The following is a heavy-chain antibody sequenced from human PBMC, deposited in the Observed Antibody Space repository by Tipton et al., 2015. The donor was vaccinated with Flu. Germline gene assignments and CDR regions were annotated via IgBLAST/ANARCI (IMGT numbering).Heavy chain of an antibody. D-gene: IGHD2-21*01. CDR2: IYYAGGI. V-gene: IGHV4-61*05. CDR3: AASPWGLHGDSYFEL. J-gene: IGHJ4*02. Sequence: TLSLTCSVSGGSVDSTTYYWGWIRQSPGKGLEWIAYIYYAGGINYNPSLKSRATISVDTPRNQFSLKLSAVTAADTAVYYCAASPWGLHGDSYFELWGRGALVTVSS. CDR1: GGSVDSTTYY.